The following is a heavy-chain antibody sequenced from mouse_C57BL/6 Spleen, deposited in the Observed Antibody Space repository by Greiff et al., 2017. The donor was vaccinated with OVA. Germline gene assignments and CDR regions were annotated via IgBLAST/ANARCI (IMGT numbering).Heavy chain of an antibody. CDR1: GYTFTSYW. V-gene: IGHV1-64*01. J-gene: IGHJ4*01. D-gene: IGHD2-5*01. Sequence: VQLQQPGAELVKPGASVKLSCKASGYTFTSYWMHWVKQRPGQGLEWIGMIHPNSGSTNYNEKFKSKATLTVDKSSSTAYMQLSSLTSEDSAVYYCARNPYYSNLYAMDYWGQGTSVTVSS. CDR3: ARNPYYSNLYAMDY. CDR2: IHPNSGST.